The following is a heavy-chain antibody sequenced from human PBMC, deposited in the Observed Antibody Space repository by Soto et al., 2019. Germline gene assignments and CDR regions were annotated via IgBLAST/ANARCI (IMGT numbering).Heavy chain of an antibody. D-gene: IGHD5-12*01. CDR1: GFSLSTRGVA. V-gene: IGHV2-5*02. CDR3: PQRSRAYAYYFDQ. Sequence: QITLKESGPTLVKPTQTLTLTCSFSGFSLSTRGVAVGWIRQPPGKALEWLALIFWDDDKWYSPSLRSRLTITEDTAKHQVVLTMTNMDPVDTATYYRPQRSRAYAYYFDQCGQGTLVTVAS. CDR2: IFWDDDK. J-gene: IGHJ4*02.